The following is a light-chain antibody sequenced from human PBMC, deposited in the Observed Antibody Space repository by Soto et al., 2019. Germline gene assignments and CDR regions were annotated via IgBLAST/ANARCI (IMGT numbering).Light chain of an antibody. CDR3: SSYADSKNWN. CDR2: EVS. J-gene: IGLJ1*01. CDR1: SSDVGGYNY. V-gene: IGLV2-8*01. Sequence: QSALTQPPSASGSPGQSVTISCTGTSSDVGGYNYVSWYQQHPGKAPKLMIYEVSKRPSGVPDRFSGSKSGNTASLTVSGLQAEDEVDYYCSSYADSKNWNFGTGTKLTVL.